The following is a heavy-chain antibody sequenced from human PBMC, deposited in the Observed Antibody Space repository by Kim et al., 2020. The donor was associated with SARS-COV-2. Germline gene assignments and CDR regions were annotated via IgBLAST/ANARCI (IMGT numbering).Heavy chain of an antibody. Sequence: GGSLRLSCAASGFTFSSYEMNWVRQAPGKGLEWVSYISSSGSTIYYADSVKGRFTISRDNAKNSLYLQMNSLRAEDTAVYYCGGVEDYYGSGPIDYFDYWGQGTLVTVSS. CDR3: GGVEDYYGSGPIDYFDY. J-gene: IGHJ4*02. CDR2: ISSSGSTI. CDR1: GFTFSSYE. D-gene: IGHD3-10*01. V-gene: IGHV3-48*03.